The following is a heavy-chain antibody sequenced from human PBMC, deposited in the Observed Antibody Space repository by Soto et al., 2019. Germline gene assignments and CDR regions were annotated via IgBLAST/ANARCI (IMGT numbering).Heavy chain of an antibody. D-gene: IGHD3-10*01. J-gene: IGHJ4*02. Sequence: QVQLVESGGGVVQPGRSLRLSCAASGFTFSSYAMHWVRQALGNGLEWVAVIWYDGSNKNYADSVKGRFTISRDNSKNTLYLQMNSLRTEDTAVYYCAKARHGSGTYSYFDYWGQGILVTVSS. V-gene: IGHV3-30*18. CDR3: AKARHGSGTYSYFDY. CDR1: GFTFSSYA. CDR2: IWYDGSNK.